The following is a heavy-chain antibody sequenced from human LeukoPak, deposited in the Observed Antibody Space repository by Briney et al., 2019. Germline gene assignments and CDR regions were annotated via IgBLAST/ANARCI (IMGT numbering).Heavy chain of an antibody. Sequence: SQTLSLTCTVSGGSISSGDYFWTWIRQPPGKGLEYIGYIYYSGTTYYNPSLKSRITMSVDMSANQFSLRLTSVSAADTAVYYCTRAYWIGFHFDSWGQGILVSVSS. J-gene: IGHJ4*02. CDR1: GGSISSGDYF. CDR2: IYYSGTT. CDR3: TRAYWIGFHFDS. V-gene: IGHV4-30-4*01. D-gene: IGHD3-3*01.